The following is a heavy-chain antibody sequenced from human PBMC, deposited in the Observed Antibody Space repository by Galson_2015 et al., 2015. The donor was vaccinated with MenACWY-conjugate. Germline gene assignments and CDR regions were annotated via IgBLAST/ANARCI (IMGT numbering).Heavy chain of an antibody. CDR2: IKPDGSFS. CDR1: GFTFNNYW. D-gene: IGHD6-13*01. CDR3: ARDSNWSFDS. Sequence: SLRLSCAASGFTFNNYWMHWVRQPPGQGLEWISYIKPDGSFSNYADSVKGRFTISTDNAKNMVYLQMDGLGDEDTAVYFCARDSNWSFDSLGQGTLGTVSS. J-gene: IGHJ4*02. V-gene: IGHV3-74*01.